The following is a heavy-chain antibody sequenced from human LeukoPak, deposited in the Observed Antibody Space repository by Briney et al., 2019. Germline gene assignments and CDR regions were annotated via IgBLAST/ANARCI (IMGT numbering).Heavy chain of an antibody. CDR3: AKGPLEGYSNSWRGDY. J-gene: IGHJ4*02. CDR2: ISGSGDYT. D-gene: IGHD6-13*01. CDR1: GFTFNSYA. V-gene: IGHV3-23*01. Sequence: GGSLRLSCAASGFTFNSYAMSWVRQAPGKGLEWVSAISGSGDYTYYADSVKGRFTISRDNSKNTLYLQMDSLRAEDTAIYYCAKGPLEGYSNSWRGDYWGQGTLVTVSS.